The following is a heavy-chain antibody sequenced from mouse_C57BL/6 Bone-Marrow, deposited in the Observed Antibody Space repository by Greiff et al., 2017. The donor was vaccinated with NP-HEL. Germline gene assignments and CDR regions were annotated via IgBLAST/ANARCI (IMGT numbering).Heavy chain of an antibody. Sequence: EVMLVESGGGLVQPGGSLKLSCAASGFTFSDYYMYWVRQTPEKRLEWVAYISNGGGSTYYPDTVKGRFTISRDNAKNALYLQMSRLKSEDTAMYYCARRRSSYCAMDYWGQGTSVTVSS. CDR3: ARRRSSYCAMDY. CDR1: GFTFSDYY. D-gene: IGHD1-1*01. J-gene: IGHJ4*01. V-gene: IGHV5-12*01. CDR2: ISNGGGST.